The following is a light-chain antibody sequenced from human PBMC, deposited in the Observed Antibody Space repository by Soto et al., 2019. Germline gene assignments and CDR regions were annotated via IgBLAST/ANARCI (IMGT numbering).Light chain of an antibody. Sequence: QSALTQPPSVSAAPGQKVTISCSGTSSNIGRNYVAWYQQLPGTAPKLLIYDNDKRPSGIPDRFSGSKSGTSATLAITGLQTGDEADYYCGTWDTSLSDALVFGEGTQLTVL. V-gene: IGLV1-51*01. CDR1: SSNIGRNY. CDR3: GTWDTSLSDALV. J-gene: IGLJ2*01. CDR2: DND.